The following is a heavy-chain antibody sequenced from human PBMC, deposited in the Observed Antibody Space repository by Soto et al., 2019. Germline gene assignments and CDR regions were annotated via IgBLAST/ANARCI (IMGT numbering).Heavy chain of an antibody. J-gene: IGHJ6*02. D-gene: IGHD3-22*01. V-gene: IGHV1-2*02. CDR3: ARGPYYYDSSGAIYYYGMDV. CDR2: INPNSGGT. Sequence: QVQLVQSGAEVKKPGASVKVSCKASGYTFTGYYMHWVRQAPGQGLEWMGWINPNSGGTNYAQKFQGRVTMTRDTSISTDYMELSRLRSDDTAVYYCARGPYYYDSSGAIYYYGMDVWGQGTTVTVSS. CDR1: GYTFTGYY.